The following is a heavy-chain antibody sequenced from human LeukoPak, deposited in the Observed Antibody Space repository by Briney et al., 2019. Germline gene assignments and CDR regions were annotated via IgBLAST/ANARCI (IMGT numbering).Heavy chain of an antibody. D-gene: IGHD3-22*01. J-gene: IGHJ4*02. V-gene: IGHV3-7*01. Sequence: PGGSLRLSCAASGFTFSSYWMSWVRQAPGKGLEWVANIKQDGSENYYVDSVKGRFTISRDNAKNSLYLQMNSLRAEDTAVYYCARDPVSYYYDTHEDFDYWGQGTLVTVSS. CDR3: ARDPVSYYYDTHEDFDY. CDR1: GFTFSSYW. CDR2: IKQDGSEN.